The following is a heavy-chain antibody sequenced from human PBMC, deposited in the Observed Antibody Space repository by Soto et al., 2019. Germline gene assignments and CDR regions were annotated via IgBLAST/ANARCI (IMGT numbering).Heavy chain of an antibody. CDR2: IYYSGST. CDR1: GGSISSGGYY. Sequence: KTSETLSLTCTVSGGSISSGGYYWSWIRQHPGKGLEWIGYIYYSGSTYYNPSLKSRVTISVDTSKNQFSLKLSSVTAADTAVYYCASLCSSTSCYGYYGMDVWGQGTTVPVSS. V-gene: IGHV4-31*03. J-gene: IGHJ6*02. CDR3: ASLCSSTSCYGYYGMDV. D-gene: IGHD2-2*01.